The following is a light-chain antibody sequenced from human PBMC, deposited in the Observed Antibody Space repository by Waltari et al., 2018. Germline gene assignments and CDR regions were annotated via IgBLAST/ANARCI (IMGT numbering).Light chain of an antibody. Sequence: DLQMTQSPSSLSASVADRLTISCQARRDIKNFLNWYQQKPGQAPKLLIYDTSNLEIGVPSRFSGRGSGTHFTFTISSLQPEDVATYYCQQYDDFPPYTFGQGTKVEIK. CDR3: QQYDDFPPYT. J-gene: IGKJ2*01. CDR2: DTS. V-gene: IGKV1-33*01. CDR1: RDIKNF.